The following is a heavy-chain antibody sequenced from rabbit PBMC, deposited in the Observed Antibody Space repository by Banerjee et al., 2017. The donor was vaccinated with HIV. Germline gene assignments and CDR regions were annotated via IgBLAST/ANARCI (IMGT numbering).Heavy chain of an antibody. CDR3: ARTSGYGYASFGL. CDR1: GFSFSSSYY. J-gene: IGHJ4*01. CDR2: IYAGSGGYI. Sequence: QSLEESGGDLVKPGASLTLTCTASGFSFSSSYYMCWVRQAPGKGLEWIACIYAGSGGYIDYASWAKGRFTISKTSSTTVTLQMTSLTAADTATYFCARTSGYGYASFGLWGPGTLVTVS. D-gene: IGHD6-1*01. V-gene: IGHV1S40*01.